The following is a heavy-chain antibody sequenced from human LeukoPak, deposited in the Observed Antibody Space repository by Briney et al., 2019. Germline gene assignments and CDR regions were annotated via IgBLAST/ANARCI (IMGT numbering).Heavy chain of an antibody. CDR3: ARGMLGSYDSSSYYALGV. CDR1: GYTFTSYY. CDR2: INPSGGTT. J-gene: IGHJ3*01. D-gene: IGHD3-22*01. V-gene: IGHV1-46*01. Sequence: ASVKVSCKASGYTFTSYYMHWVRQAPGQGLEWMGIINPSGGTTSYAQKFQGRVTMTRDTSTSTVYMELGSLKSEDTAVYYCARGMLGSYDSSSYYALGVWGQGTMVTVSS.